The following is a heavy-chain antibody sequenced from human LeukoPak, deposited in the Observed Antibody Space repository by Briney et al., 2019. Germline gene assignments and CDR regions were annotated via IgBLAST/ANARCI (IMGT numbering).Heavy chain of an antibody. CDR1: GFTFSSYW. D-gene: IGHD6-13*01. V-gene: IGHV3-7*03. Sequence: GGSLRLSCAASGFTFSSYWMSWVRQAPGKGLEWVANIKQDGSEKYYVDSVKGRFTISRDNAKNSLYLQMNSLRAEDTAVYYCAKYSSSRRSDHYYYGMDVWGQGTTVTVSS. J-gene: IGHJ6*02. CDR3: AKYSSSRRSDHYYYGMDV. CDR2: IKQDGSEK.